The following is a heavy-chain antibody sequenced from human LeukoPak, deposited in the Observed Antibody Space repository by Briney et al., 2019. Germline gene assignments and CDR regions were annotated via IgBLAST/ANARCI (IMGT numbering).Heavy chain of an antibody. Sequence: GGSLRLSCAASGLTFDDYGMSWVRQAPGKGLEWVSGINWNGGSTGYADSVKGRFTISRDNAKNSLYLQMNSLRAEDTAVYYCARGGHRDFDYWGQGTLVTVSS. J-gene: IGHJ4*02. V-gene: IGHV3-20*04. CDR1: GLTFDDYG. CDR2: INWNGGST. CDR3: ARGGHRDFDY.